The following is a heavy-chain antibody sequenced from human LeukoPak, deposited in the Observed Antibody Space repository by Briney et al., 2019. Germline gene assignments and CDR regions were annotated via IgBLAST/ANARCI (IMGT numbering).Heavy chain of an antibody. CDR3: ARKDGGRDGMDV. J-gene: IGHJ6*02. V-gene: IGHV1-2*02. Sequence: ASVKVSCKASGYTFTSYGISWVRQAPGQGLEWMGWLNPNTLVTNYAQHFQGRVSMTWDTSISTGCMDLHSLTSDDTAVYYCARKDGGRDGMDVWGQGTTVTVSS. D-gene: IGHD2-15*01. CDR1: GYTFTSYG. CDR2: LNPNTLVT.